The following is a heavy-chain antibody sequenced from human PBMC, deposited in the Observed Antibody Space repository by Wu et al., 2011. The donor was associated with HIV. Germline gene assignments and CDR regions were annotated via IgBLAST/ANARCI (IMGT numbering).Heavy chain of an antibody. V-gene: IGHV1-69*14. D-gene: IGHD1-1*01. CDR1: GGTFNSYA. Sequence: QVQLVQSGAAVKRPGSSVKVSCKVSGGTFNSYAISWVRQAPGQGLEWMGGIIPIFDTANYAQKFQGRVTITADKSTSTAYMEVSSLRSEDTAVYYCARGGGELYYYYYYMDVWGKGTTVTVSS. J-gene: IGHJ6*03. CDR2: IIPIFDTA. CDR3: ARGGGELYYYYYYMDV.